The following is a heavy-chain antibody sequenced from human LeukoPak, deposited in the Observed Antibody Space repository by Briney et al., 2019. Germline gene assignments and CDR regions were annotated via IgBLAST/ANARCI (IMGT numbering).Heavy chain of an antibody. CDR3: ARGGATIAASFF. J-gene: IGHJ4*02. Sequence: GGSLRLSCAASGLTFSSYAMTWVRQAPGKGLEWVSYISSTSSTIYYADSVKGRFTISRDNAKNSLYLQMNSLRAEDTAVYYCARGGATIAASFFWGPGTLVTVSS. CDR1: GLTFSSYA. D-gene: IGHD6-13*01. CDR2: ISSTSSTI. V-gene: IGHV3-48*04.